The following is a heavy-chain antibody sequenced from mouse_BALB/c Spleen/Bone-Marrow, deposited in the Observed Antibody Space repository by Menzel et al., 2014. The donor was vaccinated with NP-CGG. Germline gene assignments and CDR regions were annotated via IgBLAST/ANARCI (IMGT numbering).Heavy chain of an antibody. J-gene: IGHJ3*01. Sequence: LEGSGLNFIKPSVSLKPSSAATGFTFSTYGMSWVRQTPDKRLAWVAAISNGGIYTYYPDTVKGRFTISRDNAKNSLYLQMSSLKSEDTAMYYCVRPYDYGTWFAYW. V-gene: IGHV5-6*01. D-gene: IGHD2-4*01. CDR1: GFTFSTYG. CDR2: ISNGGIYT. CDR3: VRPYDYGTWFAY.